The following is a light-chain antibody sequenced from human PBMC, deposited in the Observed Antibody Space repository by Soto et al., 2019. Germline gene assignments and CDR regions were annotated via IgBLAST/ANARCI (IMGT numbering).Light chain of an antibody. V-gene: IGLV2-14*03. CDR2: DVI. J-gene: IGLJ1*01. CDR1: SSDVCGYNF. Sequence: QSVLTQPASVSRSPGHSITISFTGTSSDVCGYNFVSCYQQHPGKAPKIMIYDVINRPSGVPNRFSGSKSGNTASLTISGLQAEDEADYYCNSCTSTNTYVFATWTKVPVL. CDR3: NSCTSTNTYV.